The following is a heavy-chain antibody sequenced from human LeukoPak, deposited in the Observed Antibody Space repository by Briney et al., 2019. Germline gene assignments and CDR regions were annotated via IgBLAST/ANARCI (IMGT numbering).Heavy chain of an antibody. CDR1: GFTFSNFA. CDR2: IVRSSST. Sequence: GGPLRLSCAASGFTFSNFAMIYARQATGETLECVSSIVRSSSTFYADSLKARFTISRDNAKHSLYLQMNRLRAEDTAVYYCARIGAGSSRDYWGQGTLSPSPQ. CDR3: ARIGAGSSRDY. V-gene: IGHV3-21*01. D-gene: IGHD6-13*01. J-gene: IGHJ4*02.